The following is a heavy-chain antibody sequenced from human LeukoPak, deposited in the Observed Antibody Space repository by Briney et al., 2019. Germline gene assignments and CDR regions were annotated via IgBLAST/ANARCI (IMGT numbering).Heavy chain of an antibody. Sequence: GGSLRLSCAASGFTFTSYAMNWVRQAPGKGLEWVSTISGSGGSTYYADSVKGRFTISRDNSKNTLYLQMNSLRAEDTAVYYCAKERKYSSSSGYFDYWGQGTLVTVSS. CDR2: ISGSGGST. CDR3: AKERKYSSSSGYFDY. D-gene: IGHD6-6*01. J-gene: IGHJ4*02. CDR1: GFTFTSYA. V-gene: IGHV3-23*01.